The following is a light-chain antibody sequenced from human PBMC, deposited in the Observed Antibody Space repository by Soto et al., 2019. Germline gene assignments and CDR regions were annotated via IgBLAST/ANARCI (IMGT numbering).Light chain of an antibody. CDR1: QSISSW. CDR2: DAS. J-gene: IGKJ1*01. Sequence: IKMNQSPSTLSASVGDRVTITCRASQSISSWLAWYQQKPGKAPKLLIYDASSLESGVPSRFSGSGSGTEFTLTISSLQPDDFATYYCQQYNSYSTFAQGTKVDIK. CDR3: QQYNSYST. V-gene: IGKV1-5*01.